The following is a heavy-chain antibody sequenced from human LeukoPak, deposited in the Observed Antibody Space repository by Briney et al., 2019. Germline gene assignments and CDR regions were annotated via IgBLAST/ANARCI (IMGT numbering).Heavy chain of an antibody. Sequence: ASVKVSCKASGYTFTGYYMHWVRQAPGQGLEWMGWINPNSGGTYYAQKFQGRVSMTRDTSISTAYMELSSLRSDDTAVYYCARVGWAYYYDSSGYAFDIWGQGTMVTVSS. V-gene: IGHV1-2*02. CDR1: GYTFTGYY. CDR3: ARVGWAYYYDSSGYAFDI. J-gene: IGHJ3*02. CDR2: INPNSGGT. D-gene: IGHD3-22*01.